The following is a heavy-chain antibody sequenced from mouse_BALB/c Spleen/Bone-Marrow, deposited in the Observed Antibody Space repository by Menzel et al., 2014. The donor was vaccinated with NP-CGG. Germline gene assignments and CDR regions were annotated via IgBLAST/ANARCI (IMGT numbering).Heavy chain of an antibody. Sequence: HGKSLERIEYIYPYNGDTNYNQKFKGKATLTVDKSSSTAFMHLNSLTSEDSAVYYCARTPLPWFAYWGQGTLVTVSA. CDR3: ARTPLPWFAY. V-gene: IGHV1S135*01. CDR2: IYPYNGDT. J-gene: IGHJ3*01.